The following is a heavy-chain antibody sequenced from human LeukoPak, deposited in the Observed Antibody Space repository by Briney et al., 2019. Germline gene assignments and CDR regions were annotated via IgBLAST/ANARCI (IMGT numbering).Heavy chain of an antibody. V-gene: IGHV3-11*01. Sequence: GGSLRLSCAASGFAFSDYYMTWIRQAPGKGLEWVSYISSSGTTIYYADSVKGRFTISRDNAKNSLYLQMNSLRAEDTAVYYCARGDCISTSCSSGHFAYWGQGTLVTVSS. D-gene: IGHD2-2*01. CDR1: GFAFSDYY. J-gene: IGHJ4*02. CDR2: ISSSGTTI. CDR3: ARGDCISTSCSSGHFAY.